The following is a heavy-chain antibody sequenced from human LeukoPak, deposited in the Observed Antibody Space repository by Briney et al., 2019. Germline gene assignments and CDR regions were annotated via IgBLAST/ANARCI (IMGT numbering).Heavy chain of an antibody. CDR3: AGSFSGSYHSAFDI. J-gene: IGHJ3*02. D-gene: IGHD1-26*01. CDR2: IYYSGST. Sequence: SETLSLTCTVSGGSISSGDYYWSWIRQPPGKGLEWIGYIYYSGSTYYNPSLKSRVTISVDTSKNQLSLKLSSVTAADTAVYYCAGSFSGSYHSAFDIWGQGTMVTVSS. V-gene: IGHV4-30-4*08. CDR1: GGSISSGDYY.